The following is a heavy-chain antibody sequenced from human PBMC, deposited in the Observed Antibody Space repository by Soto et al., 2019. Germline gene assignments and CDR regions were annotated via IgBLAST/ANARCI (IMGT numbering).Heavy chain of an antibody. Sequence: ASVKVSCKASGYTFTGYYMRWVRQAPGQGLEWMGWINPNSGGTNYAQKFQGRVTMTRDTSISTAYMELSRLRSDDTAVYYCARVVMNLWFGDSDYWGQGTLVTVSS. CDR2: INPNSGGT. V-gene: IGHV1-2*02. CDR3: ARVVMNLWFGDSDY. J-gene: IGHJ4*02. D-gene: IGHD3-10*01. CDR1: GYTFTGYY.